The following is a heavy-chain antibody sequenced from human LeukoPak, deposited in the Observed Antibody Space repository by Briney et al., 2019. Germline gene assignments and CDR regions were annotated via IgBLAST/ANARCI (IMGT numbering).Heavy chain of an antibody. CDR3: ARDIAPGGYFSTAFDS. Sequence: GGSLRLSCAVSGFTVNSHYMSWVRQAPGKGLEWISLIYSGGSTFYADSVKGRFTISRDNSKNILYLQMNNLRAEDSAIYYCARDIAPGGYFSTAFDSWGQGTLVTVSS. D-gene: IGHD2-21*02. J-gene: IGHJ4*02. CDR1: GFTVNSHY. CDR2: IYSGGST. V-gene: IGHV3-53*01.